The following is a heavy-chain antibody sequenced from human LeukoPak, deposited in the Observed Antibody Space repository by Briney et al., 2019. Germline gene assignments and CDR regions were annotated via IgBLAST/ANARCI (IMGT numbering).Heavy chain of an antibody. J-gene: IGHJ4*02. D-gene: IGHD2-2*01. V-gene: IGHV4-39*01. CDR2: VSYSGTT. CDR1: GGSISSSSFL. Sequence: SETLSLTCTVSGGSISSSSFLWAWIRQPPGKGLEWIGTVSYSGTTYYSPSLKSRVTISVDTSKNQFSLRLTSVTAADTALYYCAKLTCSSTFCPLDYWGQGTLVTVSS. CDR3: AKLTCSSTFCPLDY.